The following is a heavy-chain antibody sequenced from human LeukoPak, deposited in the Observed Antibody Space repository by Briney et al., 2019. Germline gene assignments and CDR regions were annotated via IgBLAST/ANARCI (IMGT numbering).Heavy chain of an antibody. D-gene: IGHD3-10*01. Sequence: SETLSLTCTVSGGSISSSSYYWGWIRQPPGKGLEWIGSMYHSGSTYYNPSLKSRVTISVDTSKNHFSLRLSSVTAADTAVYYCARRYYYVSGSYYNHFDPWGQGTLVTVSS. V-gene: IGHV4-39*02. CDR3: ARRYYYVSGSYYNHFDP. CDR1: GGSISSSSYY. J-gene: IGHJ5*02. CDR2: MYHSGST.